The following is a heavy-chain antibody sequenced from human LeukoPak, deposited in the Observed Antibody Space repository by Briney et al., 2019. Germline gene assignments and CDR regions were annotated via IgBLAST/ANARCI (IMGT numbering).Heavy chain of an antibody. CDR2: ISAYNGNT. J-gene: IGHJ4*02. V-gene: IGHV1-18*04. D-gene: IGHD3-16*01. CDR3: ARDTDGGDYDDY. Sequence: ASVKVSCKASGYTFTSYGISWVRQAPGQGLEWMGWISAYNGNTNYAQKLQGRVTMTTDTPTSTAYMELRSLRSDDTAVYYCARDTDGGDYDDYWGQGTLVTVSS. CDR1: GYTFTSYG.